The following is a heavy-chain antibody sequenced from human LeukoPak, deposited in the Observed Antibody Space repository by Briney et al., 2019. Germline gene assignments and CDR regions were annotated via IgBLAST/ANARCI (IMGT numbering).Heavy chain of an antibody. CDR2: INPNSGGT. CDR1: GYTFTSYG. CDR3: ARARDYMDV. J-gene: IGHJ6*03. V-gene: IGHV1-2*02. Sequence: ASVTVSCTASGYTFTSYGLTWVRQAPGQGLEWMGWINPNSGGTNYAQKFQGRFTMTRDTSISTAYMELSRLRSDDTAVYYCARARDYMDVWGRGTTVTVSS.